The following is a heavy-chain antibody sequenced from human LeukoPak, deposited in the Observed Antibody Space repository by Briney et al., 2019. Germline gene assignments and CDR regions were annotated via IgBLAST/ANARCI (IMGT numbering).Heavy chain of an antibody. D-gene: IGHD3-9*01. V-gene: IGHV1-2*02. Sequence: ASVKVSCKASGYTFTGYYIHWVRQAPGQGLEWMGWINPNSGGTNYAQNFQGRVTMTRDTSISTAYMELSRLRSDDTAVYYCARLPDILTAFDIWGQGTMVTVSS. CDR2: INPNSGGT. CDR3: ARLPDILTAFDI. J-gene: IGHJ3*02. CDR1: GYTFTGYY.